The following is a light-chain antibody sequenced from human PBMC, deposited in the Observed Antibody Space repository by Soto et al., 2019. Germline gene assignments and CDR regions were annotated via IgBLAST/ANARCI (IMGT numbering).Light chain of an antibody. J-gene: IGKJ5*01. CDR1: QSVSSIY. V-gene: IGKV3D-20*02. CDR2: DTS. CDR3: QQRSDWPPIT. Sequence: EIVLTQSPGTLSLSPGERGTLSCRASQSVSSIYLAWYQQKPGQAPRLLIYDTSSRVTGIPDRFSGSGSGTDFTLTISRLEPEDFAVYYCQQRSDWPPITFGQGTRLEIK.